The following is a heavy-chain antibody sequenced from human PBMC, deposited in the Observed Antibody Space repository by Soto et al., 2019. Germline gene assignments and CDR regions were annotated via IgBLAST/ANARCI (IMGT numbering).Heavy chain of an antibody. D-gene: IGHD6-19*01. J-gene: IGHJ5*02. V-gene: IGHV1-18*01. CDR2: ISASNGNT. Sequence: GAPVEVSCKASGYTFTSYGIRWGRQAPGQGLEWMGWISASNGNTNYAQKLQGRVTMTTDTSTSTAYMELSSLRSEDTAVYYCAKTVAGKTNWFDPWGQGTLVTVSS. CDR1: GYTFTSYG. CDR3: AKTVAGKTNWFDP.